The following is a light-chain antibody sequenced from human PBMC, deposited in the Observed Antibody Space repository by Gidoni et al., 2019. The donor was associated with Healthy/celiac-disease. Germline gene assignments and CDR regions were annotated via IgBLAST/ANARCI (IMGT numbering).Light chain of an antibody. CDR1: QNVSSY. Sequence: ATQSSAPGESATTSSRASQNVSSYLAWYQQKPGQAPRLLIYDASNRATGIPARFSGSGSGTDFTLTISSLEPEDFAAYYCQQRSNWPPLTFGGGTKVEIK. CDR3: QQRSNWPPLT. J-gene: IGKJ4*01. V-gene: IGKV3-11*01. CDR2: DAS.